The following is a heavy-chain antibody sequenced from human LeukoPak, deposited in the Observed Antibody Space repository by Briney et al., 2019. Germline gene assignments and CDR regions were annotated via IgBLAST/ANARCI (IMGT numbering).Heavy chain of an antibody. J-gene: IGHJ4*02. CDR2: IKQDGSEK. D-gene: IGHD3-22*01. CDR1: GFILNDYG. V-gene: IGHV3-7*03. Sequence: GGSLRLSCAASGFILNDYGMHWVRQAPGKGLEWVANIKQDGSEKYYVDSVKGRFTISRDNAKNSLYLQMNSLRAEDTAVYYCAREYDSSGYYLPYFDYWGQGTLVTVSS. CDR3: AREYDSSGYYLPYFDY.